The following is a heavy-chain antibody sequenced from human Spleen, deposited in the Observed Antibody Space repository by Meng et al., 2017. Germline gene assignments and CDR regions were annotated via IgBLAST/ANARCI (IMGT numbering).Heavy chain of an antibody. CDR1: DYTLTSDG. J-gene: IGHJ4*02. V-gene: IGHV1-18*04. D-gene: IGHD1-14*01. CDR2: INNYNDIT. Sequence: QGQVVQSGAEVKKPEASVKVSCKISDYTLTSDGFSWARQAPGKGLQWMGWINNYNDITNNGRNFQGRDNLTKDTSTSRGYMKGRSLAADDTAVYYWARRGNRYLDRWGQGTLVTVSS. CDR3: ARRGNRYLDR.